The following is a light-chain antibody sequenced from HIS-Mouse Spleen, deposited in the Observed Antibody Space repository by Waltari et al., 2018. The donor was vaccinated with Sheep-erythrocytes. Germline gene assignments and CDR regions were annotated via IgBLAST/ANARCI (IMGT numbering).Light chain of an antibody. Sequence: EIVMTQSPATLSVSPGERATLSCRASQSVSSNLAWYQQKPGQAPRPLIDGASTRATGIPARVRGSGSGTEFTLTISSMQSEDFAVYYCQQYNNWPPGTFGQGTKLEIK. J-gene: IGKJ2*02. CDR1: QSVSSN. CDR2: GAS. CDR3: QQYNNWPPGT. V-gene: IGKV3-15*01.